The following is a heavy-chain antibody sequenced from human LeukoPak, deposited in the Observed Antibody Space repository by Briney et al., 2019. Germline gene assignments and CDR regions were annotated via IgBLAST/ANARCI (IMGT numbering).Heavy chain of an antibody. CDR3: ARPGIAVAGTLWGGDY. Sequence: SETLSLTCTVSGGSISSSSYYWGWIRQPPGKGLEWIGSIYYSGSTYYNPSLKSRVTISVDTSKNQFSLKLSSVTAADTAVYYCARPGIAVAGTLWGGDYWGQGTLVTVSS. CDR1: GGSISSSSYY. V-gene: IGHV4-39*07. D-gene: IGHD6-19*01. CDR2: IYYSGST. J-gene: IGHJ4*02.